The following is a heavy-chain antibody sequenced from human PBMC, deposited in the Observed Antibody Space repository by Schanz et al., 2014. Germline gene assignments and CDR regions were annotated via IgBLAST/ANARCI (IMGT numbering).Heavy chain of an antibody. J-gene: IGHJ6*02. CDR1: GFTFSDYY. V-gene: IGHV3-11*01. CDR3: ARAPPPYSSSPYYWYYGMDV. Sequence: QVQLVESGGGLVKPGGSLRLSCAASGFTFSDYYMNWIRQAPGKGLEWVSYISNSGYTIYYADSVKGRFTISRDNAKNSLSLKMTSLRAEDPAVYYWARAPPPYSSSPYYWYYGMDVWGQGTTVTVSS. D-gene: IGHD6-6*01. CDR2: ISNSGYTI.